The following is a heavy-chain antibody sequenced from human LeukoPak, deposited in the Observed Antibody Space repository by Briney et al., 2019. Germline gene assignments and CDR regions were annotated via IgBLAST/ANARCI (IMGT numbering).Heavy chain of an antibody. CDR1: GGSFSGYY. V-gene: IGHV4-59*01. J-gene: IGHJ4*02. CDR3: AGGVVKGAVDY. Sequence: SETLSLTCAVYGGSFSGYYWSWIRQPPGKGLEWIGYIYYSGSTNYNPSLKSRVTISVDTSKNQFSLKLSSVTAADTAVYYCAGGVVKGAVDYWGQGTLVTVSS. D-gene: IGHD3-3*01. CDR2: IYYSGST.